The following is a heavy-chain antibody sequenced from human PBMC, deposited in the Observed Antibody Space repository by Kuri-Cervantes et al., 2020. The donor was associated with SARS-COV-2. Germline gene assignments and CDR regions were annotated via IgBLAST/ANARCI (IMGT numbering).Heavy chain of an antibody. CDR2: ISYDGSNK. J-gene: IGHJ3*02. CDR1: GFTFSSYC. D-gene: IGHD7-27*01. V-gene: IGHV3-30*03. CDR3: AREKLGVGAFDI. Sequence: GGSLRLSCAAAGFTFSSYCMHWVRQAPSKGLEWVAVISYDGSNKYYADSVKGRFTITRDNSNNTLYLQMNSMRAEDTAVYYCAREKLGVGAFDIWGQGTMVTVSS.